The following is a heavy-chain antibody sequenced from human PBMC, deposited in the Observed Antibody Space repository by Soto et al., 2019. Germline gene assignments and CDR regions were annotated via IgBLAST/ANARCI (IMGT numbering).Heavy chain of an antibody. CDR1: GGSISSSSDY. Sequence: SETLSLTCTVSGGSISSSSDYWCWIRQPPGKGLEWIGSIYYSGSTYYNLSLKSRVTISVDTSKNQFSLKLSSVTAADTAVYYCARRYGASFDYWGQGTLVTVS. CDR2: IYYSGST. D-gene: IGHD4-17*01. J-gene: IGHJ4*02. V-gene: IGHV4-39*01. CDR3: ARRYGASFDY.